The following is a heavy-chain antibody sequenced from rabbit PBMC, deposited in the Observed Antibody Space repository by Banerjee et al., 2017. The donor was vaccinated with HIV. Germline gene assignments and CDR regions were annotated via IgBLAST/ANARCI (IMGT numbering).Heavy chain of an antibody. Sequence: QEQLEESGGDLVKPEGSLTLTCTASGFSFSSYWMWWIRQAPGKGLEWIACINTSSGNTVYASWAKGRFTISKTASTTVTLQMTSLTAADTATYFCARDLAGVIGWNFGLWGPGTLVTVS. CDR1: GFSFSSYW. V-gene: IGHV1S45*01. J-gene: IGHJ6*01. D-gene: IGHD4-1*01. CDR2: INTSSGNT. CDR3: ARDLAGVIGWNFGL.